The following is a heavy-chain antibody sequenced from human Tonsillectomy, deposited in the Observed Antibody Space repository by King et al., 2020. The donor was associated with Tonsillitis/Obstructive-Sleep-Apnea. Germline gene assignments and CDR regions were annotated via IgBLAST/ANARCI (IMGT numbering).Heavy chain of an antibody. J-gene: IGHJ6*03. D-gene: IGHD3-16*01. CDR1: GYTFINYG. CDR3: ARAGEFYYMDV. V-gene: IGHV1-18*01. CDR2: ISGYNGNT. Sequence: VQLVESGGEVKKPGASVKVSCKAFGYTFINYGISWVRQAPGQGLEWLGWISGYNGNTNYAQKFQDRVTMTTDTSTSTAYMELRGLGSDDTAVYYCARAGEFYYMDVWGKGTTVSVSS.